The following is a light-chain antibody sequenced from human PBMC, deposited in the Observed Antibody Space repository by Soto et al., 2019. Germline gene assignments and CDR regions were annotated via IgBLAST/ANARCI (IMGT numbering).Light chain of an antibody. CDR3: QSYDSSLNGYV. J-gene: IGLJ1*01. CDR1: SSNIGGAYD. Sequence: QAVLTQPPSVSGAPGQRVTISCTGSSSNIGGAYDVHWYQQLPGTAPKLLIYANKYRPSGVPDRFSGSKSGTSASLAITGLQAEDEADYYCQSYDSSLNGYVFGTGTKLTVL. CDR2: ANK. V-gene: IGLV1-40*01.